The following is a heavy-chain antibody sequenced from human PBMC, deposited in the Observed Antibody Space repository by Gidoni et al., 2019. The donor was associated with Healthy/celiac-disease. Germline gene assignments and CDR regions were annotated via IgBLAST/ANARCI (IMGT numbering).Heavy chain of an antibody. V-gene: IGHV4-39*01. CDR1: GGSISSSRYY. D-gene: IGHD3-22*01. CDR3: ARHLHNRYYDSSGYPVDY. CDR2: IYYSGST. Sequence: QLQLQESGPGLVKPSETLSLTCTVSGGSISSSRYYWGWIRQPPGKGLEWIGSIYYSGSTYYNPSLKSRVTISVDTSKNQFSLKLSSVTAADTAVYYCARHLHNRYYDSSGYPVDYWGQGTLVTVSS. J-gene: IGHJ4*02.